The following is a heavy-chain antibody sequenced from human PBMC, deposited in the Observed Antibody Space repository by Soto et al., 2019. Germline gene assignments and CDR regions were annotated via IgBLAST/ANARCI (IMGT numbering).Heavy chain of an antibody. CDR3: ARSGYCSGGSCYSTY. CDR2: ISSSSSYI. CDR1: GFTFSSYS. J-gene: IGHJ4*02. Sequence: GGSLRLSCAASGFTFSSYSMNWVRQAPGKGLEWVSSISSSSSYIYYADSVKGRFPIPRDNAKNSLYLQMNSLRAEDTAVYYCARSGYCSGGSCYSTYWGQGTLVTVSS. D-gene: IGHD2-15*01. V-gene: IGHV3-21*01.